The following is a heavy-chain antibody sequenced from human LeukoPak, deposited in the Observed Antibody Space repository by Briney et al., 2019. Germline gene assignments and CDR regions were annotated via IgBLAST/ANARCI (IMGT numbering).Heavy chain of an antibody. V-gene: IGHV1-2*02. Sequence: ASVKVSCKASGYTFTGYYMHWVRQAPGQGLEWMGWINPNSGGTNYAQKFQGRVTMTRDTSISTAYMELSRLRSDDTAVYYCAREPLGYCSSTSCREDAFDIWGQGTMVTVSS. CDR1: GYTFTGYY. D-gene: IGHD2-2*03. J-gene: IGHJ3*02. CDR3: AREPLGYCSSTSCREDAFDI. CDR2: INPNSGGT.